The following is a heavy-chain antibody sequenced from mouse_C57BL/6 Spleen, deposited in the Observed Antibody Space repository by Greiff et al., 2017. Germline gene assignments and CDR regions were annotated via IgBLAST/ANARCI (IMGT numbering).Heavy chain of an antibody. CDR2: INPSSGYT. CDR1: GYTFTSYW. J-gene: IGHJ1*03. Sequence: VKLMESGAELAKPGASVKLSCKASGYTFTSYWMHWVKQRPGQGLEWIGYINPSSGYTKYNQKFKDKATLTADKSASTAYMQLSSLTYEDSAGYYCAREGRERDFDVWGTGTTVTVSS. CDR3: AREGRERDFDV. D-gene: IGHD3-3*01. V-gene: IGHV1-7*01.